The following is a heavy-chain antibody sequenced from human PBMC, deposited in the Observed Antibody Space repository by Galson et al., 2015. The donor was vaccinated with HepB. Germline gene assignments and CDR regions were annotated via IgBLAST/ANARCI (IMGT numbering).Heavy chain of an antibody. CDR3: ARVEIHSSGWSPFDY. CDR2: IIPILGIA. J-gene: IGHJ4*02. Sequence: SVKVSCKASGGTFSSYTISWVRQAPGQGLEWMGRIIPILGIANYAQKFQGRVTITADKSTSTAYMELSSLRPEDTAVYYCARVEIHSSGWSPFDYWGQGTLVTVSS. V-gene: IGHV1-69*02. D-gene: IGHD6-19*01. CDR1: GGTFSSYT.